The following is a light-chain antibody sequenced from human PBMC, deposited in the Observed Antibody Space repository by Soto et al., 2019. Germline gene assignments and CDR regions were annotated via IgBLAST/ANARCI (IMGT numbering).Light chain of an antibody. V-gene: IGLV1-40*01. J-gene: IGLJ1*01. CDR3: QSYDSSLSGPSFV. CDR1: SSNIGAGYD. CDR2: GIT. Sequence: QSVLTQPPSVSGAPGQRVTISCTGSSSNIGAGYDVHWYQQHPGTAPKLLIYGITNRPSGVPDRFSGSKSGTSASLAITGLQAEDEADYYCQSYDSSLSGPSFVFGTGTKLTVL.